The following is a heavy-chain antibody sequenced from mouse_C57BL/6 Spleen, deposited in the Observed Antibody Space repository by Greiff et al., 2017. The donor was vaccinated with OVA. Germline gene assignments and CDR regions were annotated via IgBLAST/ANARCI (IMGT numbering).Heavy chain of an antibody. J-gene: IGHJ2*01. V-gene: IGHV5-17*01. D-gene: IGHD2-2*01. CDR2: ISSGSGTI. Sequence: DVQLVESGGGLVKPGGSLKLSCAASGFTFSDYGMHWVRQAPEKGLEWVAYISSGSGTISYADTVKGRFTISRDNAKNTLFLQMTSLRSEDEAMYYCARGLPPDYWGQGTTLTVSS. CDR1: GFTFSDYG. CDR3: ARGLPPDY.